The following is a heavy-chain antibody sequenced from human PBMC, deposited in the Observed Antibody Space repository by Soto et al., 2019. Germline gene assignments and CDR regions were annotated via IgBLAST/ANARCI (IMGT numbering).Heavy chain of an antibody. J-gene: IGHJ4*02. CDR3: ARRYGGTFDY. D-gene: IGHD2-15*01. CDR2: INHSGST. V-gene: IGHV4-34*01. CDR1: GGSFSGYY. Sequence: SETLSLTCAVYGGSFSGYYWTWIRHPPGTGLEWIGEINHSGSTNYNPSLKSRVTISVDTSKNQFSLKLSSVTAADTAVYYCARRYGGTFDYWGQGTLVTVSS.